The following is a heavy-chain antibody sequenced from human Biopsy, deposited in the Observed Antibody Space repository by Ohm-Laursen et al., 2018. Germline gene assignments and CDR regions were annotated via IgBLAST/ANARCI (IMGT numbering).Heavy chain of an antibody. D-gene: IGHD6-6*01. CDR2: ISETSSHI. J-gene: IGHJ6*02. V-gene: IGHV3-21*01. CDR1: GFSVSSYD. CDR3: ARGSSRRAREGGMDV. Sequence: SLRLSCAATGFSVSSYDMNWVRQAPGKGLAWISYISETSSHIYDADSVRGRFTVARDIAKNSLYLQLNSLRVEDTAVYYCARGSSRRAREGGMDVWGQGTTVTVSS.